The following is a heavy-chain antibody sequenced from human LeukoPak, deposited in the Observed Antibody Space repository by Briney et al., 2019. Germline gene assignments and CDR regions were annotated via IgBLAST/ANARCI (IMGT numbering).Heavy chain of an antibody. Sequence: PSETLSLTCTVSGGSISSYYWSWIRQPPGKGLEWIGYIYYSGSTNYNPSLKSRVTISVDTSKNQFSLKLSSVTAADTAVYYCARDRYSSSWYSSWGQGTLVTVSS. CDR1: GGSISSYY. CDR3: ARDRYSSSWYSS. J-gene: IGHJ5*02. D-gene: IGHD6-13*01. V-gene: IGHV4-59*01. CDR2: IYYSGST.